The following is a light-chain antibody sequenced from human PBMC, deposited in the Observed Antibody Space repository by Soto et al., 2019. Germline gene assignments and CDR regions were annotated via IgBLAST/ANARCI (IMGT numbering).Light chain of an antibody. J-gene: IGLJ2*01. Sequence: QSALTQPASVSGSPGQSITISCTGTSGDIGGYNYVSWYQQHPGKAPKLLISEVTNRPSGISNRFSGSKSGNTASLTISGLQAEDGADYYCSSYSTNNTPVIFGGGTKLTVL. CDR1: SGDIGGYNY. V-gene: IGLV2-14*01. CDR3: SSYSTNNTPVI. CDR2: EVT.